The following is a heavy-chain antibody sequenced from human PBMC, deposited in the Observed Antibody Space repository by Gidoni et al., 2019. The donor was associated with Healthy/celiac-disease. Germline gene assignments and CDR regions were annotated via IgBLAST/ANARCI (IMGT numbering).Heavy chain of an antibody. Sequence: EVQLLESGGGLVQPGGSLRLSCAASGFPFSSYAMSWVRQAPGKGLEWVSAISGSGGSTYYADSVKGRFTISRDNSKNTLYLQMNSLRAEDTAVYYCAKHLVGRNYFDYWGQGTLVTVSS. CDR3: AKHLVGRNYFDY. D-gene: IGHD6-19*01. CDR2: ISGSGGST. V-gene: IGHV3-23*01. J-gene: IGHJ4*02. CDR1: GFPFSSYA.